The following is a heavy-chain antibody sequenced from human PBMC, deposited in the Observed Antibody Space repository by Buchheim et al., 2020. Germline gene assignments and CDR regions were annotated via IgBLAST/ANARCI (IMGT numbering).Heavy chain of an antibody. V-gene: IGHV3-11*01. D-gene: IGHD2-2*01. CDR2: ISSSGSTI. CDR3: ARDGSDWDIVVVPAAIGGMDV. Sequence: QVQLVESGGGLVKPGGSLRLSCAASGFTFSDYYMSWIRQAPGKGLEWVSYISSSGSTIYYADSVTGRFTISRDNAKNSLSLQMNSLRAEDTAVYYCARDGSDWDIVVVPAAIGGMDVWGQGTT. J-gene: IGHJ6*02. CDR1: GFTFSDYY.